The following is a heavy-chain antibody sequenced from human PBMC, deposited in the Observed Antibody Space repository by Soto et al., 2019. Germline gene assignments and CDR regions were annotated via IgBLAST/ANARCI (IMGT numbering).Heavy chain of an antibody. Sequence: SETLSLTCTVSGGSVSSGSYYWSWIRQPPGKGLEWIGYIYYSGSTNYNPSLKSRVTISVDTSKNQFSLKLSSVTAADTAVYYCARSLFYDSSGYHLWGQGTLVTVSS. D-gene: IGHD3-22*01. J-gene: IGHJ5*02. CDR2: IYYSGST. V-gene: IGHV4-61*01. CDR3: ARSLFYDSSGYHL. CDR1: GGSVSSGSYY.